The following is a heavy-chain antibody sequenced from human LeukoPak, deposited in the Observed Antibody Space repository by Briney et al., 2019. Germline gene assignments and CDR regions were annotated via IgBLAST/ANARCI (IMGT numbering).Heavy chain of an antibody. CDR2: ISGSGGST. V-gene: IGHV3-23*01. CDR3: AKASRNSWYYFDY. J-gene: IGHJ4*02. D-gene: IGHD6-13*01. Sequence: GGSLRLSCAASGFTFSSYAMSWVRQAPGKGLEWVSAISGSGGSTYYADSVEGRFTISRDNSKNTLYLQMNSLRAEDTAVYYCAKASRNSWYYFDYWGQGTLVTVSS. CDR1: GFTFSSYA.